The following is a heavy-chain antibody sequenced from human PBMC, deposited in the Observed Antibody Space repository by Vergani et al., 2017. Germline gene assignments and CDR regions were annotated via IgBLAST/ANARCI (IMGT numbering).Heavy chain of an antibody. CDR2: IIPIFGTA. J-gene: IGHJ2*01. CDR1: GGPFSSYA. CDR3: ALGYYDSSGYPSWYFDL. V-gene: IGHV1-69*01. Sequence: QVQLVQSGAEVKKPGSSVKVSCKAPGGPFSSYAISWVRQAPGQGVEWMGGIIPIFGTANYAQQFQGRVPIAADESTSTAYMELSSLRSEDTAVYYCALGYYDSSGYPSWYFDLWGRGTLVTVSS. D-gene: IGHD3-22*01.